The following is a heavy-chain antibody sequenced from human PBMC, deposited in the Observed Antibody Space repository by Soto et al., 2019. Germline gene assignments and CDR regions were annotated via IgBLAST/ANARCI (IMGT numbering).Heavy chain of an antibody. D-gene: IGHD6-13*01. V-gene: IGHV4-4*02. CDR3: ARGYSSSWKPYNWFDP. CDR1: GCSISSINW. Sequence: TLSLTCAVSGCSISSINWWSWVRQPPGKGLEWIGEIYHSGSTNYNPSLKSRVTISVDKSKNQFSLKLSSVTAADTAVYYCARGYSSSWKPYNWFDPWGQGTLVTVSS. J-gene: IGHJ5*02. CDR2: IYHSGST.